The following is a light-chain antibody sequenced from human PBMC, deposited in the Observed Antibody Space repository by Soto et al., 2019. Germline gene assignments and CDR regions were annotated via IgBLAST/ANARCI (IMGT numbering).Light chain of an antibody. CDR1: QGITSY. Sequence: DIQLTQSPSFLSASVGDRVTITCRASQGITSYLAWYQQNPGKAPRLLIYGASTLHSGVPSRFSGSGSGTEFTLTISNLQPEDFATYYCQQLNSYPITFGQGTRLEIK. J-gene: IGKJ5*01. CDR3: QQLNSYPIT. CDR2: GAS. V-gene: IGKV1-9*01.